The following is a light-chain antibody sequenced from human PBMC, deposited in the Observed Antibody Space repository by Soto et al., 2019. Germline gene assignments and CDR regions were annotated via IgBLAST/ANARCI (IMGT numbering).Light chain of an antibody. CDR1: SSNIGAGYE. V-gene: IGLV1-40*01. J-gene: IGLJ1*01. Sequence: QLVLTQPPSVSEAPGQRVTISCTGCSSNIGAGYEAHWYQQVPGTAPKLLIYENNNRPSGVPDRFSGSKSGTSASLAITGLQAEDGAEYYCQSYDSSLSGYVFGTGTKVTVL. CDR3: QSYDSSLSGYV. CDR2: ENN.